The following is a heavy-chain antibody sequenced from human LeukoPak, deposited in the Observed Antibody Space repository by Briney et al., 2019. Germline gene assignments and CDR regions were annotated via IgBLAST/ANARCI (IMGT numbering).Heavy chain of an antibody. CDR1: GGSFSGYY. V-gene: IGHV4-34*01. CDR2: INHSGST. J-gene: IGHJ4*02. D-gene: IGHD2-2*01. Sequence: PSETLSLTCAVYGGSFSGYYWSWIRQPPGKGLEWIGEINHSGSTNYNPSLKSRVTISVDTSKNQFSLKLSSVTAADTAVYYCARGLRYCSSTSCLYYFDYWGQGTLVTVSS. CDR3: ARGLRYCSSTSCLYYFDY.